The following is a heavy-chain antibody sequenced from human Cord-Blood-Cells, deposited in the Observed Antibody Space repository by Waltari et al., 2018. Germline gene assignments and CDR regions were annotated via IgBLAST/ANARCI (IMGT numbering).Heavy chain of an antibody. CDR2: ISPICGTA. Sequence: VQLVQSEADVKNPGSSVKVSCQDSGDTISSYATTWVRQVHGQGLEWMGVISPICGTASYAQKFHGRVTITADEATSTADMELSSLRSEDTAVYYCARDGDYFGYWGQGTLVTVSS. D-gene: IGHD2-15*01. CDR1: GDTISSYA. J-gene: IGHJ4*02. V-gene: IGHV1-69*01. CDR3: ARDGDYFGY.